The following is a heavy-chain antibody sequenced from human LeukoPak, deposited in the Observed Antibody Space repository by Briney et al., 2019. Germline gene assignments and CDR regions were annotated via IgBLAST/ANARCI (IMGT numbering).Heavy chain of an antibody. Sequence: PGGSLRLSCSASGFTFSCYAMRWVRQAPGKGLGWVSSISNSGYSIYYAGSVKGRFTFSRDNSKNTLYLQMNSLSDEDTAVYYCARDRPLRTSHHRTVMDVWGQGTTVTVSS. CDR2: ISNSGYSI. CDR3: ARDRPLRTSHHRTVMDV. CDR1: GFTFSCYA. J-gene: IGHJ6*02. V-gene: IGHV3-23*01. D-gene: IGHD2-2*01.